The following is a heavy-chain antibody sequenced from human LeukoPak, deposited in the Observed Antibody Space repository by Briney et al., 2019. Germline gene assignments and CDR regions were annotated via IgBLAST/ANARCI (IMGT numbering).Heavy chain of an antibody. CDR1: GFTFSSYG. D-gene: IGHD3-22*01. Sequence: GGSLRLSCAASGFTFSSYGMHWVRQAPGKGLEWVAVIWYDGSNKYYADSVKGRFAISRDNSKNTLYLQMNSLRAEDTAVYYCARASIYDSSGYLDYWGQGTLVTVSS. CDR3: ARASIYDSSGYLDY. J-gene: IGHJ4*02. V-gene: IGHV3-33*01. CDR2: IWYDGSNK.